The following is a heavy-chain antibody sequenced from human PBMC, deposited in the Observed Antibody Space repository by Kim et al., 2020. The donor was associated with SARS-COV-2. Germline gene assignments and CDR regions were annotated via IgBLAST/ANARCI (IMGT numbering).Heavy chain of an antibody. V-gene: IGHV3-21*01. D-gene: IGHD3-10*01. CDR2: ISSSSYI. CDR3: ARIYYYGSGSYGDY. J-gene: IGHJ4*02. CDR1: GFTFSSYS. Sequence: GGSLRLSCAASGFTFSSYSMNWVRQAPGKGLEWVSSISSSSYIYYADSVKGRFTISRDNAKNSLYLQMNSLRAEDTAVYYCARIYYYGSGSYGDYWGQGTLVTVSS.